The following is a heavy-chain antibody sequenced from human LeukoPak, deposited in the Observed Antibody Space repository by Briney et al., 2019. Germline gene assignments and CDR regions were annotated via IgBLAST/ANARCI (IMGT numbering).Heavy chain of an antibody. Sequence: GGSLRLSCAASGFTFSSYAMSWVRQAPGKGLEWVSAIRASGVSTYYADSVKGRFTITRDNSKNTLYLQMTSLRADDTAVYYCAKDQIPSYYDFMTGYYRSDAFDIWGQGTMVTVSS. CDR1: GFTFSSYA. V-gene: IGHV3-23*01. CDR3: AKDQIPSYYDFMTGYYRSDAFDI. D-gene: IGHD3-9*01. CDR2: IRASGVST. J-gene: IGHJ3*02.